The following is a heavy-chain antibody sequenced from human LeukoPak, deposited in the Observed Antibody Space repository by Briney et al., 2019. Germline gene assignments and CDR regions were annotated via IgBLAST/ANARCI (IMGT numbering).Heavy chain of an antibody. Sequence: ASVKVSCKASGGTLSSYAISWVRQAPGQGLEWMGGSIPIFGTANYAQKFQGRVTITVEESTSTAYMELSSLRSEDTAVYYCARDESPLGRWLVHGVYWGQGTLVTVSS. D-gene: IGHD6-19*01. V-gene: IGHV1-69*13. J-gene: IGHJ4*02. CDR3: ARDESPLGRWLVHGVY. CDR1: GGTLSSYA. CDR2: SIPIFGTA.